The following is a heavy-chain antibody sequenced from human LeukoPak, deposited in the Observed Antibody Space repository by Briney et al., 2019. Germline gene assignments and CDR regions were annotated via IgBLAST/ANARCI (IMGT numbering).Heavy chain of an antibody. CDR2: ISSSSSYI. CDR1: GFTFSSYS. J-gene: IGHJ3*02. V-gene: IGHV3-21*01. D-gene: IGHD2-2*01. Sequence: GGSLRLSCAASGFTFSSYSTNWVRQAPGKGLEWVSSISSSSSYIYYADSVKGRFTISRDNAKNSLYLQMNSLRAEDTAVYYCARDGFFGEDIVVVPAENAFDIWGQGTMVTVSS. CDR3: ARDGFFGEDIVVVPAENAFDI.